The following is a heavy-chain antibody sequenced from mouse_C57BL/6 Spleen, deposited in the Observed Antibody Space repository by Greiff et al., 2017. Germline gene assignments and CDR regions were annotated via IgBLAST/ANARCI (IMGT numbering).Heavy chain of an antibody. CDR1: GYTFTSYW. J-gene: IGHJ4*01. CDR2: IDPSDSYT. CDR3: ARSSYYGSSYSLYAMDY. Sequence: QVQLQQPGAELVMPGASVKLSCKASGYTFTSYWMHWVKQRPGQGLEWIGEIDPSDSYTNYNQKFKGKSTLTVDKSSSTAYMQLSSLTSEDSAVYYCARSSYYGSSYSLYAMDYWGQGTSVTVSS. V-gene: IGHV1-69*01. D-gene: IGHD1-1*01.